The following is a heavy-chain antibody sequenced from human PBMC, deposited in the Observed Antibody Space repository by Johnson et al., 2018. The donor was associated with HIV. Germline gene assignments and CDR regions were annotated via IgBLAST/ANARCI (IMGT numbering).Heavy chain of an antibody. J-gene: IGHJ3*02. CDR2: IRSKANSYAT. Sequence: VHLVESGGGVVQPERSLRLSCAASGFTFSSSGMLWVRQAPGKGLEWVGRIRSKANSYATAYAASVKGRFTISRDDSKNTAYLQMNSLKIEDTAVYYCTRSDSTYYNFWSGYYTGAFDIWGQGTMVTVSS. V-gene: IGHV3-73*01. D-gene: IGHD3-3*01. CDR1: GFTFSSSG. CDR3: TRSDSTYYNFWSGYYTGAFDI.